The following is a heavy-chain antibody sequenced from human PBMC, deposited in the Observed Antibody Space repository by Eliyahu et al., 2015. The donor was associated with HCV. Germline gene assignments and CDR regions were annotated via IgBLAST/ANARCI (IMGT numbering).Heavy chain of an antibody. J-gene: IGHJ4*02. CDR3: AKGGADYYGSGGDY. Sequence: EVQLVESGGGLVQPGRSLRLSCAAXGFXFXXXAMHWXRQXPGKGLEWVSGXSWNSGSIGYADSVKGRFTISRDNAKNSLYLQMNSLRAEDTALYYCAKGGADYYGSGGDYWGQGTLVTVSS. CDR1: GFXFXXXA. CDR2: XSWNSGSI. D-gene: IGHD3-10*01. V-gene: IGHV3-9*01.